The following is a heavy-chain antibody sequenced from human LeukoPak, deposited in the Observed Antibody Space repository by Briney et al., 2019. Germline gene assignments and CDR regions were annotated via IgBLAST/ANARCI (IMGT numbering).Heavy chain of an antibody. J-gene: IGHJ4*02. CDR3: ARSDYGDYRYDY. Sequence: ASVKVSCKASGYTFTSYAMHWVRQAPGQRLEWMGWINAGNGNTKYSQKYQGRVTITRDTSASTAYMELSSLRSEDTAVYYCARSDYGDYRYDYWGQGTLVTVSS. CDR2: INAGNGNT. V-gene: IGHV1-3*01. D-gene: IGHD4-17*01. CDR1: GYTFTSYA.